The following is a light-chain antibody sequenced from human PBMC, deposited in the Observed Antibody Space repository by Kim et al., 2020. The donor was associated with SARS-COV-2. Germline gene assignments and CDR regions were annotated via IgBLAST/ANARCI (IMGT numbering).Light chain of an antibody. Sequence: DIVMTQSPDSLAVSLGERATINCKSSQSVLYSSNNKNYLAWYQQKPEQPPKLLIYWASTRESGVPDRFSGSGSGTDFILTISSLQAEDVAVYYCQQYYSTPLTFGGGTKVEIK. CDR2: WAS. J-gene: IGKJ4*01. V-gene: IGKV4-1*01. CDR3: QQYYSTPLT. CDR1: QSVLYSSNNKNY.